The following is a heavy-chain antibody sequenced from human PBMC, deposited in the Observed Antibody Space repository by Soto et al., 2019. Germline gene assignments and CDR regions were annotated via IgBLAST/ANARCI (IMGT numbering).Heavy chain of an antibody. CDR1: GFTFSSYS. Sequence: GGSLRLSCAASGFTFSSYSMNWVRQAPGKGLEWVSSISSSSSYIYYADSVKGRFTISRDNAKNSLYLQMNSLGAEDTAVYYCASFETRWPRDAAFDIWGQGTMVTVSS. D-gene: IGHD6-13*01. J-gene: IGHJ3*02. CDR3: ASFETRWPRDAAFDI. V-gene: IGHV3-21*01. CDR2: ISSSSSYI.